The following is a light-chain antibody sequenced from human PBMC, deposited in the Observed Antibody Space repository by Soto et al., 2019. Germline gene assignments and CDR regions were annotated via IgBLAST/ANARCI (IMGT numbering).Light chain of an antibody. CDR1: QSISSW. J-gene: IGKJ1*01. Sequence: DIQMTQSPSTLSASAGDRVTITCRASQSISSWSAWYQQKPGKAPRLLIYDASYLERGVPSRFSGSGSGTEFTLTISDLQPDDLATYYCQQYNSFWTFGQGTKVDIK. CDR2: DAS. V-gene: IGKV1-5*01. CDR3: QQYNSFWT.